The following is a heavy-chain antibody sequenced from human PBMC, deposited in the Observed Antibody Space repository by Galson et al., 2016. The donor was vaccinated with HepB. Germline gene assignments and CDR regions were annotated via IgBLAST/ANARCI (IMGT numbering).Heavy chain of an antibody. CDR1: GYILTNYT. CDR2: VNTGNGHT. J-gene: IGHJ6*02. D-gene: IGHD2-15*01. CDR3: ARGGKIFCSGGRCYCEGYCGMDV. Sequence: SVKVSCKASGYILTNYTMYWVRQAPGQRLEWLGWVNTGNGHTRYSQTFQGRVTITRDTSANMAYMELSSLRSEDTAVYYCARGGKIFCSGGRCYCEGYCGMDVWGQGTTVTVSS. V-gene: IGHV1-3*04.